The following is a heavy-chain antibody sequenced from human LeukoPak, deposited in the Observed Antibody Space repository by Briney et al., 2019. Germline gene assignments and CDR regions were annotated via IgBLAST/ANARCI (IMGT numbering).Heavy chain of an antibody. CDR3: AKTRPPCSGGSCYFKYFDY. CDR2: IRGSGGST. D-gene: IGHD2-15*01. Sequence: GGSLRLSCAASGFTSTSYAMSWVRQAPGRGLEWVSAIRGSGGSTYYADSVKGRFTISRDNSKNTLYLQMNSLRAEDTAVYYCAKTRPPCSGGSCYFKYFDYWGQGTLVTVSS. J-gene: IGHJ4*02. CDR1: GFTSTSYA. V-gene: IGHV3-23*01.